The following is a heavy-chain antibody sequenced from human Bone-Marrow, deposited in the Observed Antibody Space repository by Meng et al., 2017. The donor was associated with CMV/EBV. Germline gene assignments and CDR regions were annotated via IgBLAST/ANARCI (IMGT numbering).Heavy chain of an antibody. J-gene: IGHJ4*02. Sequence: ASVKVSCKASGYTFTGYYMHWVRQAPGQGLEWMGWISAYNGNTNYAQKFQGRVTMTRDTSTSTVYMELSSLRSEDTAVYYCARDPSEPSNYDFFPRAFDYWGQGTLVTVSS. CDR2: ISAYNGNT. CDR1: GYTFTGYY. D-gene: IGHD3-3*01. CDR3: ARDPSEPSNYDFFPRAFDY. V-gene: IGHV1-2*02.